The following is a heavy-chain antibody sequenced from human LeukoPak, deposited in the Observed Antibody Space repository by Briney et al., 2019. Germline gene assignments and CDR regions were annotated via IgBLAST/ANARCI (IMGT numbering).Heavy chain of an antibody. D-gene: IGHD3-10*01. CDR2: IYYSGST. V-gene: IGHV4-39*01. J-gene: IGHJ6*02. CDR3: ARSYYGSGSRPYGMDV. Sequence: PSETLSLTCTVSGGSISSSNSYWAWIRQPPGKGLEWIASIYYSGSTNYNPSLKGRVIISVDTSKNQFSLRLSSVTAADTAVYYCARSYYGSGSRPYGMDVWGQGTTVTASS. CDR1: GGSISSSNSY.